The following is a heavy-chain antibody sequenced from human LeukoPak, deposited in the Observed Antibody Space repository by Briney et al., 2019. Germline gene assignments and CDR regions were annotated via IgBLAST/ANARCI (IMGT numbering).Heavy chain of an antibody. J-gene: IGHJ4*02. CDR3: ARQYSGYYLYFDY. V-gene: IGHV1-2*02. Sequence: GASVKVSCQASGYTFTDYYMHWVRQAPGQRLEWMGWINPKSGGAKFAQKFQGRFTLTRDTSISTAYVELSSLRSDDTAVYYCARQYSGYYLYFDYWGQGSLVTVSS. CDR2: INPKSGGA. D-gene: IGHD1-26*01. CDR1: GYTFTDYY.